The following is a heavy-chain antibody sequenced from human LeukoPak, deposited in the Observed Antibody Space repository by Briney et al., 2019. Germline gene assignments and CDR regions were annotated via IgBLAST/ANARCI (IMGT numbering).Heavy chain of an antibody. CDR2: ISGSGGST. CDR1: GFSFSSYS. D-gene: IGHD3-22*01. V-gene: IGHV3-23*01. Sequence: GGSLTLSCAASGFSFSSYSMSWVRQAPGKGLEWVAAISGSGGSTYYADSVKGRFTISRNNSKNTLYLQMNSLRAEDTAVYYCAKDRRYYDSRPDYWGQGTLVTVSS. CDR3: AKDRRYYDSRPDY. J-gene: IGHJ4*02.